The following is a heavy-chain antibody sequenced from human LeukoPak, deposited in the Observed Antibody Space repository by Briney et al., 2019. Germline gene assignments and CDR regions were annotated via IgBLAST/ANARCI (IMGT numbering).Heavy chain of an antibody. CDR1: GFTFSSYW. CDR2: ISTDGSST. Sequence: PGGSLRLSCAGSGFTFSSYWTHWVRQAPGKGLVWVSRISTDGSSTSYADSVRGRFTMSRDNAKNTLYLQMNSLRAEDTAVYYCARWLTVTPFDYWGQGTLVTVSS. J-gene: IGHJ4*02. CDR3: ARWLTVTPFDY. V-gene: IGHV3-74*01. D-gene: IGHD4-17*01.